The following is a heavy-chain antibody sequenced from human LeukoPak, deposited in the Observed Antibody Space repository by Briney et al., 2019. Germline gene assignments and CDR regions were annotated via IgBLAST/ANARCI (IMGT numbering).Heavy chain of an antibody. J-gene: IGHJ4*02. Sequence: SQTLSLTCTVSGGSITSVGYYWSWIRQHPGKGLEWIGYIYYSGSTYYNPSLPSLKSRVTISVDTSKNQFSLKLSSVTAADTAVYYCARGKAGTTSGFYYFDYWGQGTLVTVSS. CDR2: IYYSGST. CDR1: GGSITSVGYY. CDR3: ARGKAGTTSGFYYFDY. D-gene: IGHD1-1*01. V-gene: IGHV4-31*03.